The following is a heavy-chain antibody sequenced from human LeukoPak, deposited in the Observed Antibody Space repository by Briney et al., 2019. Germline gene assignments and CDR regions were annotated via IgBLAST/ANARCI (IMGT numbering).Heavy chain of an antibody. J-gene: IGHJ5*02. D-gene: IGHD1-26*01. Sequence: SETLSLTCIVSGESISGCYWTWIRQPPGKGLEWIGYIYYSGSTNYNPSLKSRVTISVDTSKNQFSLKLSSVTAADTAVYYWARVGRELALNWFDPWGQGTLVTVSS. CDR1: GESISGCY. V-gene: IGHV4-59*01. CDR2: IYYSGST. CDR3: ARVGRELALNWFDP.